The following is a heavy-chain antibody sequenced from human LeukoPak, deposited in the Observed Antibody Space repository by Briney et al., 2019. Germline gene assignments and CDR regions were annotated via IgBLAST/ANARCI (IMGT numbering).Heavy chain of an antibody. J-gene: IGHJ4*02. Sequence: PSETLSLTCTVSGGSISSGDYYWRWIRQPPGKGLEWIGYIYYSGSTNYNPSLKSRDTISVDTSKNQFSLKLSSVTAADTAVYYCARDLAAMVLWGQGTLVTVSS. CDR2: IYYSGST. CDR1: GGSISSGDYY. V-gene: IGHV4-61*08. CDR3: ARDLAAMVL. D-gene: IGHD5-18*01.